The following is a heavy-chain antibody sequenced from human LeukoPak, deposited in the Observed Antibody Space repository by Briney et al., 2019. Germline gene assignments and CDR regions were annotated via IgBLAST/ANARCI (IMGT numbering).Heavy chain of an antibody. Sequence: ASVKVSCKASGGTFSSYTISWVRQAPGQGLEWMGGIIPIFGTANYAQKFQGRVTITADESTSTAYMELSSLRSEDTAVYYCARGGSSGYYFFPSGNGDAFDIWGQGTMVTVSS. CDR3: ARGGSSGYYFFPSGNGDAFDI. CDR2: IIPIFGTA. CDR1: GGTFSSYT. D-gene: IGHD3-22*01. J-gene: IGHJ3*02. V-gene: IGHV1-69*01.